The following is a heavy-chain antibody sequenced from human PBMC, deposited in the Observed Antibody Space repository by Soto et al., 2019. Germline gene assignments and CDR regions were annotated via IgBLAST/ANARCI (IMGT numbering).Heavy chain of an antibody. D-gene: IGHD3-10*01. CDR3: AKDRNYFGSGSYYRVPYGMDV. V-gene: IGHV3-23*01. CDR1: GFTFSSYA. CDR2: ISGSGGST. Sequence: PGGSLRLSCAASGFTFSSYAMSWVRQAPGKGLEWVSAISGSGGSTYYADSVKGRFTISRDNSKNTLYLQMNSLRAEDTAVYYCAKDRNYFGSGSYYRVPYGMDVWGQGTTVTGSS. J-gene: IGHJ6*02.